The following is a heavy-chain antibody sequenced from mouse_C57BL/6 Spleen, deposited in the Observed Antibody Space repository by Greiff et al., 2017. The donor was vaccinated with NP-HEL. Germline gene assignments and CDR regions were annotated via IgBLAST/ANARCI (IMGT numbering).Heavy chain of an antibody. V-gene: IGHV5-4*03. D-gene: IGHD2-4*01. CDR1: GFTFSSYA. J-gene: IGHJ3*01. CDR2: ISDGGSYT. Sequence: EVKLQESGGGLVKPGGSLKLSCAASGFTFSSYAMSWVRQTPEKRLEWVATISDGGSYTYYPDNVKGRFTISRDNAKNNLYLQMSHLKSEDTAMYYCARGDYDEAWFAYWGQGTLVTVSA. CDR3: ARGDYDEAWFAY.